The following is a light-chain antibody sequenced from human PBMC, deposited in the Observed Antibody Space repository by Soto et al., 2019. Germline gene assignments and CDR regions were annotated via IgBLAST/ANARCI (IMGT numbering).Light chain of an antibody. Sequence: EIVMTQSPATLSVSRGERATLSCRASQSVSSNLAWYQQKPGQAPRLLIYGASTRAAGIPARFSGSGSGREFPLTISSLQTEDFASYYCHQYNNWPFTVGPGTKVDI. CDR1: QSVSSN. CDR3: HQYNNWPFT. CDR2: GAS. V-gene: IGKV3-15*01. J-gene: IGKJ3*01.